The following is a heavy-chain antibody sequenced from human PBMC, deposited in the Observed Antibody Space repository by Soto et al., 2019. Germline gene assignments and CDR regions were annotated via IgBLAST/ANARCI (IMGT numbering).Heavy chain of an antibody. D-gene: IGHD3-10*01. J-gene: IGHJ6*02. CDR2: IIPIFGTA. CDR1: GGTFSSYA. CDR3: ARGAFSRSPNHYYYYGMDV. V-gene: IGHV1-69*13. Sequence: ASVKVSCKASGGTFSSYAISWVRQAPGQGLEWMGGIIPIFGTANYAQKFQGRVTITADESTSTAYMELSSLRSGDTAVYYCARGAFSRSPNHYYYYGMDVWGQGTTVTVSS.